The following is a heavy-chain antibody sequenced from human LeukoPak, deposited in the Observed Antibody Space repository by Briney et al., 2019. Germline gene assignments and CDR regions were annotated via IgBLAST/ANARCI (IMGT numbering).Heavy chain of an antibody. V-gene: IGHV4-34*01. D-gene: IGHD6-19*01. Sequence: TSETLSLTCAVYGGSFSGYYWSWIRQPPGKGLEWIGEINHSGSTNYNPSLKSRVTISVDTSKNQFSLKLSSVTAADTAVYYCAGGMRAVAGPRGWFDPWGQGTLVTVSS. CDR1: GGSFSGYY. J-gene: IGHJ5*02. CDR2: INHSGST. CDR3: AGGMRAVAGPRGWFDP.